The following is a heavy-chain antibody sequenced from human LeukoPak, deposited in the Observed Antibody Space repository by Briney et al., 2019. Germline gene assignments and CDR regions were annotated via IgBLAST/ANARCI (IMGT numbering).Heavy chain of an antibody. J-gene: IGHJ5*02. CDR1: GFTFTNFA. V-gene: IGHV3-23*01. Sequence: GGSLRLSCAASGFTFTNFAMNWVRQAPGKGLEWVSSISESGDDTAYADSVKGRFAISRDNSRNTLYLQMISLRAEDTAVYYCAKQFVDVWGQGTLVTVSS. CDR3: AKQFVDV. CDR2: ISESGDDT. D-gene: IGHD5-24*01.